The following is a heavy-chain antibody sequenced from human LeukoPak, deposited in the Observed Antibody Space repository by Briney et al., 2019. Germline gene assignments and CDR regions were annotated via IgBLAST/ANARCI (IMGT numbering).Heavy chain of an antibody. V-gene: IGHV3-43*02. D-gene: IGHD6-13*01. CDR1: GSPFVDYA. CDR3: AKDRSSPGHSNLFDY. CDR2: FIRDGGST. J-gene: IGHJ4*02. Sequence: GGPLTFPGPAPGSPFVDYARPWSGKAQGKGLGGFCLFIRDGGSTYYADSVKGRFTISRDNSKNSLYLQMNSLRTEDTALYYCAKDRSSPGHSNLFDYWGQGTLVTVSS.